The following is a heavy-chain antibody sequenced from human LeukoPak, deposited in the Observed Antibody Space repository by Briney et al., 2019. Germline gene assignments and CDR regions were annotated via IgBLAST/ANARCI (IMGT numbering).Heavy chain of an antibody. J-gene: IGHJ6*02. CDR3: ARSQWLVLDYYYGMDV. D-gene: IGHD6-19*01. CDR1: GFTFSSYA. CDR2: ISGSGGST. Sequence: GGSLRLSCAASGFTFSSYAMSLVRQAPGKGLEWVSAISGSGGSTYYADSVKGRFTISRDNSKNTLYLQMNSLRAEDTAVYYCARSQWLVLDYYYGMDVWGQGTTVTVSS. V-gene: IGHV3-23*01.